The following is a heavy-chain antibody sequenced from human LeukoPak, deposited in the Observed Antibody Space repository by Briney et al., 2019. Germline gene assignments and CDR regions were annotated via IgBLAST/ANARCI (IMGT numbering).Heavy chain of an antibody. V-gene: IGHV4-31*03. CDR2: IYYTGNT. D-gene: IGHD2-15*01. Sequence: PSETLSLTCTVSGGSISTGAYYWGWIRQHPEKGLEWLGHIYYTGNTYYNPSLKSRMTMSLDTSENQFSLRVSSVTAADTAVYYCARDWAGSCGGGSCNSYGMDVWGQGTTVTVSS. CDR1: GGSISTGAYY. J-gene: IGHJ6*02. CDR3: ARDWAGSCGGGSCNSYGMDV.